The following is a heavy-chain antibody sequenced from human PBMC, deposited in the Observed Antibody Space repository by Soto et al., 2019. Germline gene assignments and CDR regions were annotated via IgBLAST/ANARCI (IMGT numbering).Heavy chain of an antibody. CDR3: ARQGFGVLHGLVDV. Sequence: QVQLQASGPGLVKPSETLSLTCTVSGGSITYINNHYCSRFRLPPGKGLEWIGYISDIAYTSYNPSLKGRVSISVDTSKNQFSLTLTSVTAADTAVYYCARQGFGVLHGLVDVWGQGTTVTVSS. V-gene: IGHV4-59*08. CDR1: GGSITYINNHY. CDR2: ISDIAYT. D-gene: IGHD3-10*01. J-gene: IGHJ6*02.